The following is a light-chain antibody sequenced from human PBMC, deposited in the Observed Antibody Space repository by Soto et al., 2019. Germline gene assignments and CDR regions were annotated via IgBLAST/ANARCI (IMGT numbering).Light chain of an antibody. V-gene: IGLV1-44*01. Sequence: QSVLTQPPSASGTPGQRVTISCSGSSSNIGSNTVNWYQQLPGMAPKLLIYSDDQRPSGVPDRFSGSRSGSSASLAISGLQSGDEADYYCASWEDSLNGWVIGGGTKVTVL. CDR3: ASWEDSLNGWV. CDR2: SDD. J-gene: IGLJ3*02. CDR1: SSNIGSNT.